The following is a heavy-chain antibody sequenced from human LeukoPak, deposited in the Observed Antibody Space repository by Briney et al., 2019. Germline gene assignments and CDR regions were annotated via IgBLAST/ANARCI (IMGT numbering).Heavy chain of an antibody. D-gene: IGHD3-10*01. Sequence: PSETLSLTCTVSGGSISSYYWSWIRQPPGKGLEWIGYIYYSGSTNYNPSLKSRVTISVDTYKNQFSLKLSSVTAADTAVYYCARVSTPWFGKFGWFDPWGQGTLVTVSS. V-gene: IGHV4-59*08. J-gene: IGHJ5*02. CDR2: IYYSGST. CDR3: ARVSTPWFGKFGWFDP. CDR1: GGSISSYY.